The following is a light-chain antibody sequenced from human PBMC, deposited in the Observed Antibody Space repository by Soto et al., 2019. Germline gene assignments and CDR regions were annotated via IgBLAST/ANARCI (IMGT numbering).Light chain of an antibody. Sequence: QTVVTQEPSLTVSPGGTVTLTCASSTGAVTSGYYPNWFQQKPGQAPRTLIYSTSNKHYWTPARFSGSLLGGKAALTLSGVQPEDEAEYYCLLYYGGPYVVFGGGTKLTVL. CDR3: LLYYGGPYVV. V-gene: IGLV7-43*01. CDR1: TGAVTSGYY. CDR2: STS. J-gene: IGLJ2*01.